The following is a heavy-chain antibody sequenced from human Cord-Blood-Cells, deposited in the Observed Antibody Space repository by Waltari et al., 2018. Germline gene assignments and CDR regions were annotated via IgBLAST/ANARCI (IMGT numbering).Heavy chain of an antibody. D-gene: IGHD7-27*01. CDR2: IYGGGIT. Sequence: EVQLVESGGGLIQHGGSMRRFCAASGFTVSSNYMSLARQAPGKGVEWVSVIYGGGITYYTESVESRFTISRDNCKNTLYLQMNSLRAEDTAVYSCARALGILYYFDYWGQGTLVTVSS. CDR3: ARALGILYYFDY. J-gene: IGHJ4*02. V-gene: IGHV3-53*01. CDR1: GFTVSSNY.